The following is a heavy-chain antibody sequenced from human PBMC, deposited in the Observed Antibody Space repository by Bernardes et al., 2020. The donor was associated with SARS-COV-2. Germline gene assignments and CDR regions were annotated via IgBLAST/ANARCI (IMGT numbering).Heavy chain of an antibody. CDR2: IYYTGST. Sequence: LSFPCTASGGSISTSTYYWCWIRPPPGKGLEGIGTIYYTGSTYYNPSLKSRVTISVDTSKNQFSLRLTSVTAADTSVYYCARAPPEAVAGMGLFDSWGQGTLVTVSS. CDR1: GGSISTSTYY. CDR3: ARAPPEAVAGMGLFDS. D-gene: IGHD6-19*01. J-gene: IGHJ4*02. V-gene: IGHV4-39*01.